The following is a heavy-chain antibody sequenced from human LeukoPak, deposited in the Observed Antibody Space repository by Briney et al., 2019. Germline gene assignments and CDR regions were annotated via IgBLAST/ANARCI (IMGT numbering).Heavy chain of an antibody. D-gene: IGHD3-22*01. CDR3: ARGADYYDTSRYQYYFDY. Sequence: GGSLRLSCAASGFTFSSYGMHWVRHAPGKGLEWVAVISYDGSNKYYADSVKGRFTISRDNSKNTLYLQMNSLRVEDTAMYYCARGADYYDTSRYQYYFDYWGQGTLVTVSS. CDR2: ISYDGSNK. J-gene: IGHJ4*02. V-gene: IGHV3-30*03. CDR1: GFTFSSYG.